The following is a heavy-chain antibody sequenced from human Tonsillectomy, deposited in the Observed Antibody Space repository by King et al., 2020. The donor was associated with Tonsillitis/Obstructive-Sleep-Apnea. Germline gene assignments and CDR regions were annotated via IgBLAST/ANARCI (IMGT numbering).Heavy chain of an antibody. CDR3: ARGELSCSSTSCYEAYYYYMDV. CDR1: GFTFSTYS. J-gene: IGHJ6*03. Sequence: QLVQSGGGLVKPGGSLRLSCAASGFTFSTYSMNWVRQAPGKGLEWVSSISSSSSYIYYADSVKGRFTISRDNAKNSLYLQMNSLRAEDTAVYYCARGELSCSSTSCYEAYYYYMDVWGKGTTVTVSS. V-gene: IGHV3-21*01. CDR2: ISSSSSYI. D-gene: IGHD2-2*01.